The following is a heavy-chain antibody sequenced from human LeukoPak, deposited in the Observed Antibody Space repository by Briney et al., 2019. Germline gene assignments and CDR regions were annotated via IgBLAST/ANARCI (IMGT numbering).Heavy chain of an antibody. CDR1: GFTFSSYG. D-gene: IGHD2-2*01. CDR2: ISYDGSNK. J-gene: IGHJ5*02. V-gene: IGHV3-30*18. CDR3: AKGYCSSTSCYDTTA. Sequence: GGSLRLSCAASGFTFSSYGMHWVRQAPGKGLEWVAVISYDGSNKYYADSVKGRFTISRDNSKNTLYLQMNSLRAEDTAVHYCAKGYCSSTSCYDTTAWGQGTLVTVSS.